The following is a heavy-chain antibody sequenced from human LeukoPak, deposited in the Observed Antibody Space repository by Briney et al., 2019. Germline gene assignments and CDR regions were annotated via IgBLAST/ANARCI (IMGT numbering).Heavy chain of an antibody. D-gene: IGHD3-22*01. Sequence: PGGSLRLSCAASGFTFSTYEMDWVRQAPGKGLEWISYIDSNSRTIHYADSVRGRFTISRDNAKNSLYLQMNSLRAEDTAVYYCARVLRYDNSGHDSFDIWGQGTMVIVSS. V-gene: IGHV3-48*03. J-gene: IGHJ3*02. CDR1: GFTFSTYE. CDR3: ARVLRYDNSGHDSFDI. CDR2: IDSNSRTI.